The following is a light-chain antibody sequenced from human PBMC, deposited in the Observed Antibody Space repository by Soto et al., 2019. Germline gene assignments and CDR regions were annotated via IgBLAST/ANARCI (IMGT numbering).Light chain of an antibody. J-gene: IGLJ1*01. CDR3: CSYAGRSTYV. V-gene: IGLV2-23*01. CDR1: SSDVGGYNL. CDR2: EDS. Sequence: QSALTQPASVSGSPGQSITISCTGTSSDVGGYNLVSWYQRYPAKAPKLLIYEDSKRPSGVSDRFSGSRSGNTASLTISGLQAEDEADYYCCSYAGRSTYVFGTGTKVTVL.